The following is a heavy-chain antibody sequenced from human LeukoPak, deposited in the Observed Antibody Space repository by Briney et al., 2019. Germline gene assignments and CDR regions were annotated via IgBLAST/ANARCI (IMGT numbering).Heavy chain of an antibody. CDR1: GGSFSGYY. J-gene: IGHJ5*02. CDR2: INHSGST. V-gene: IGHV4-34*01. D-gene: IGHD2-2*01. Sequence: SETLSLTCAVYGGSFSGYYWSWIRQPPAKGLEWIGEINHSGSTNYNPSLKSRVTLSVDTSKNQFSLKLSSVTAADTAVYYCARGVGYCSSTSCYPPWFDPWGQGTLVTVSS. CDR3: ARGVGYCSSTSCYPPWFDP.